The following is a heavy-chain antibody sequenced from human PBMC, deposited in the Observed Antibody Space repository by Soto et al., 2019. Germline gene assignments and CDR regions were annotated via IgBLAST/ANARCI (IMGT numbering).Heavy chain of an antibody. CDR2: IGTAGDT. D-gene: IGHD2-15*01. CDR1: GFTLSAYD. V-gene: IGHV3-13*01. J-gene: IGHJ6*02. CDR3: ARDCSGGSCYFDYGMDV. Sequence: PGGSLRLSCAASGFTLSAYDMHWVRQPTGKGLEWVSTIGTAGDTYYPGSVKGRFTISRENAKNSLYLQMNSLSAGDTAVYYCARDCSGGSCYFDYGMDVWGQGTTVTVSS.